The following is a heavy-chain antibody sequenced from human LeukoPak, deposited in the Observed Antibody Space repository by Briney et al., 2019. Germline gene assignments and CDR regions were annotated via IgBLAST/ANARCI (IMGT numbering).Heavy chain of an antibody. CDR2: ISWNGVDT. V-gene: IGHV3-9*03. J-gene: IGHJ4*02. CDR3: ARGSSSGWYTITFDY. D-gene: IGHD6-19*01. Sequence: PGRSLRLSCAASGFTFDEYAMPWVRQTPGRGLEWVSGISWNGVDTGYSDSVKGRFITSRDNAKNFLYLHMNSLRVEDMALYFCARGSSSGWYTITFDYWGQGNMVSVSS. CDR1: GFTFDEYA.